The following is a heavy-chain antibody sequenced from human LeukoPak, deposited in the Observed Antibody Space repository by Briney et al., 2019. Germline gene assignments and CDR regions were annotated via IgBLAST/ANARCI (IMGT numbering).Heavy chain of an antibody. Sequence: PGRSLRLSCAASGFTFSSYAMHWVRQAPGKGLEWVAVISYDGSNKYYADSVKGRFTISRDNSKNTLYLQMNSLRAEDTAVYYCARESWDFWSVYYHKMYFDYWGQGTLVTVSS. V-gene: IGHV3-30*01. D-gene: IGHD3-3*01. CDR1: GFTFSSYA. J-gene: IGHJ4*02. CDR2: ISYDGSNK. CDR3: ARESWDFWSVYYHKMYFDY.